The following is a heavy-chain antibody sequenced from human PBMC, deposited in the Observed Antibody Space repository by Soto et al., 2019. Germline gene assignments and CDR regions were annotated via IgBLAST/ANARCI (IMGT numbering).Heavy chain of an antibody. CDR2: ISSSSSYI. D-gene: IGHD6-13*01. Sequence: GGSLRLSCAASGFTFSSYSMNWVRQAPGKGLEWVSSISSSSSYIYYADSVKGRFTISRDNAKNSLYLQMNSLRAEDTAVYYCARESSSSWYQRIDDWGQGTLVTVSS. V-gene: IGHV3-21*01. CDR3: ARESSSSWYQRIDD. J-gene: IGHJ4*02. CDR1: GFTFSSYS.